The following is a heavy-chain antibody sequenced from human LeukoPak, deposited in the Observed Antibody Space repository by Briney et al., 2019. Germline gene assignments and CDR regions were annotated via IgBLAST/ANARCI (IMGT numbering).Heavy chain of an antibody. CDR2: ISWNSGSI. CDR1: GFTFDDYA. Sequence: GRSLRLSCAASGFTFDDYAMHWVRQAPGKGLEWVSGISWNSGSIGYADSVKGRFTISRDNAKNSLYLQMNSLRAEDTAVYYCARDGRGDYGDYGFYYYYYYYMDVWGKGTTVTVSS. V-gene: IGHV3-9*01. D-gene: IGHD4-17*01. J-gene: IGHJ6*03. CDR3: ARDGRGDYGDYGFYYYYYYYMDV.